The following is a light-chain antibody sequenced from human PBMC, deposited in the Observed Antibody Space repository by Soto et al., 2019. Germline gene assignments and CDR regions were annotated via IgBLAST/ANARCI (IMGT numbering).Light chain of an antibody. CDR1: QSISTW. Sequence: DIQMTQSPSTLSASVGDRVTITCRASQSISTWLAWYQQKPGKAPKLLIYKASSLESGVPSRFSGSGYGTEFTLTISSLQPDDFATHYCQQSTNNSGTFGQGTQVDIK. J-gene: IGKJ2*02. CDR3: QQSTNNSGT. V-gene: IGKV1-5*03. CDR2: KAS.